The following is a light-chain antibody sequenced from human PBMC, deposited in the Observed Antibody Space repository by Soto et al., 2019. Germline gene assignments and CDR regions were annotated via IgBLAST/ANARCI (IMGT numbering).Light chain of an antibody. CDR2: DAS. V-gene: IGKV1-5*02. CDR3: QQYSVYWT. J-gene: IGKJ1*01. CDR1: QSVSTR. Sequence: DIQMTQSPSSLSASVVDRVTIICRASQSVSTRLAWYQQKPGKAPKVLIYDASSWAGGVPSRFTGSGSGTEFTITINCLQPDDFATYDCQQYSVYWTFGQGTKVEIK.